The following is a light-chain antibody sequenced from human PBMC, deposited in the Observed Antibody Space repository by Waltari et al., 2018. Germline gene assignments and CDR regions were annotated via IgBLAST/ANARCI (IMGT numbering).Light chain of an antibody. V-gene: IGLV1-40*01. CDR2: AND. J-gene: IGLJ2*01. Sequence: QSDLTKPPSVTGTPGQLITLSSNGRSHRLRADVEVHWYHVSPGVPPKLLIYANDTRPSGVPDRFSGSKSGTSASLAITGLQPEDEADYYCQSYDKTLRQVFGGGTRVTV. CDR1: SHRLRADVE. CDR3: QSYDKTLRQV.